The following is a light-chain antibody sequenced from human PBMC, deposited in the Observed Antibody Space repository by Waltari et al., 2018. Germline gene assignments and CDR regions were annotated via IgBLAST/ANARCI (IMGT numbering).Light chain of an antibody. CDR1: QTINNN. CDR3: QHYNNWPPRVA. V-gene: IGKV3-15*01. Sequence: EIVMTQSPATLSVSLGERATISCRASQTINNNLAWYPLTPGQAPRLLIYDASTRATDSPARFSGSGSGTEFTLTVSSLQSEDFAIYYCQHYNNWPPRVAFGGGTKVEIK. CDR2: DAS. J-gene: IGKJ4*01.